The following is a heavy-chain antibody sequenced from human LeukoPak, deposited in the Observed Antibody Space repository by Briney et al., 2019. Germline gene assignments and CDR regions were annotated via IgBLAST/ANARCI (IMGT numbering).Heavy chain of an antibody. CDR1: GGSISSRGYY. CDR3: ARRAPYSYEWSTLDY. Sequence: SETLSLTCTVSGGSISSRGYYWSWIRQPPGKGLEWIGSIYYSGSTYYNPSLKSRVTISVDTSKNQFSLKLSSVTAADTAVYYCARRAPYSYEWSTLDYWGQGTLVTVSS. CDR2: IYYSGST. V-gene: IGHV4-39*07. D-gene: IGHD5-18*01. J-gene: IGHJ4*02.